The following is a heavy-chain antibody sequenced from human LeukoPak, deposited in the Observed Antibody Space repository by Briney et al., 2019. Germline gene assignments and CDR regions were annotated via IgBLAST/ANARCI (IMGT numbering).Heavy chain of an antibody. CDR3: ARVRGRYDFWSGYYFDY. CDR2: INHGGST. Sequence: SETLSLTCAVYGGSFSGYYWSWIRQPPGKGLEWIGEINHGGSTNYNPSLKSRVTIPVDTSKNQFSLKLSSVTAADTAVYYCARVRGRYDFWSGYYFDYWGQGTLVTVSS. CDR1: GGSFSGYY. V-gene: IGHV4-34*01. D-gene: IGHD3-3*01. J-gene: IGHJ4*02.